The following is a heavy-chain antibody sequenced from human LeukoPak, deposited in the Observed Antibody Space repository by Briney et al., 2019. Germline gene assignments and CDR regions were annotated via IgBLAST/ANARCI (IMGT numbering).Heavy chain of an antibody. CDR1: GFTFSSYA. CDR3: ARDPAAMNYYYGMDV. CDR2: ISYDGSNK. J-gene: IGHJ6*02. Sequence: RSGGSQRLSCAASGFTFSSYAMHWVRQAPGKGLEWVAVISYDGSNKYYADSVKGRFTISRDNSKNTLYLQMNSLRAEDTAVYYCARDPAAMNYYYGMDVWGQGTTVTVSS. V-gene: IGHV3-30-3*01. D-gene: IGHD2-2*01.